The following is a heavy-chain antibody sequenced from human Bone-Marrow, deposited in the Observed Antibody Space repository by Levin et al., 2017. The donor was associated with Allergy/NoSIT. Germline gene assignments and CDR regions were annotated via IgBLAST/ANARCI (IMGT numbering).Heavy chain of an antibody. V-gene: IGHV3-48*03. CDR1: GFTFSSYE. CDR3: ARQLEPSYYDFWSGYYRGGFDP. D-gene: IGHD3-3*01. Sequence: SCAASGFTFSSYEMNWVRQAPGKGLEWVSYISSSGSTIYYADSVKGRFTISRDNAKNSLYLQMNSLRAEDTAVYYCARQLEPSYYDFWSGYYRGGFDPWGQGTLVTVSS. CDR2: ISSSGSTI. J-gene: IGHJ5*02.